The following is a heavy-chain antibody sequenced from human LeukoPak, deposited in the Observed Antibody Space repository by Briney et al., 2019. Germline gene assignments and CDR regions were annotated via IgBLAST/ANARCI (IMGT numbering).Heavy chain of an antibody. CDR2: INHSGST. CDR1: GGSFSGYY. CDR3: ARVGEAVVVPAATRQVRYFDY. Sequence: SETLSLTCAVYGGSFSGYYWSWIRQPPGKGLEWIGEINHSGSTNYNPSLKNRVTISVDTSKNQFSLKLSSVTAADTAVYYCARVGEAVVVPAATRQVRYFDYWGQGTLVTDSS. D-gene: IGHD2-2*01. V-gene: IGHV4-34*01. J-gene: IGHJ4*02.